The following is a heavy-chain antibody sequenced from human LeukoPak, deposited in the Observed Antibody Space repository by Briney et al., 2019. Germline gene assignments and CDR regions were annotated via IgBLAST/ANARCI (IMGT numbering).Heavy chain of an antibody. CDR3: AKALYYYDSSAEGY. J-gene: IGHJ4*02. V-gene: IGHV1-69*04. D-gene: IGHD3-22*01. CDR2: IIPILGIA. CDR1: GGTFSSYA. Sequence: SVKVSCKASGGTFSSYAFSWVRQAPGQGLEWMGRIIPILGIANYAQKFQGRVTITADKSTSTAYMELSSLRSEDTAVYYCAKALYYYDSSAEGYWGQGTLVTVSS.